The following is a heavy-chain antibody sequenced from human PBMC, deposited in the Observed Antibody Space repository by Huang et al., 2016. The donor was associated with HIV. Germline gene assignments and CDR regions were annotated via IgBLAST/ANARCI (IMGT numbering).Heavy chain of an antibody. V-gene: IGHV3-23*01. Sequence: EVQLLESGGGLVQPGGSLRLSCGDSGFTFSTYAMSWVRQAPGKGLGGVSGIGGRGGGTYYADSVKGRCTISRDKSNTTLYLQMNSLGVEDTAVYYCAKGGGASPRLHAFDVWGQGTMVTVSS. J-gene: IGHJ3*01. CDR1: GFTFSTYA. CDR2: IGGRGGGT. CDR3: AKGGGASPRLHAFDV. D-gene: IGHD5-18*01.